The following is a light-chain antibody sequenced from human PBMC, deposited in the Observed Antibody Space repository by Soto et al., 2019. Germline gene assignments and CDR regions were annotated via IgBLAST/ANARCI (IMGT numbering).Light chain of an antibody. CDR3: MQPLQTLIT. Sequence: EIVLTQSPLSLSVSPGEPASISCRSSQSLTHSSGYNYLDWYLLKSGKPPQLVIYLGSNRGFGVPDRFSGSGSGTHFTLTISRVETEGAGVYFCMQPLQTLITFGQGTRLEIK. CDR1: QSLTHSSGYNY. V-gene: IGKV2-28*01. J-gene: IGKJ5*01. CDR2: LGS.